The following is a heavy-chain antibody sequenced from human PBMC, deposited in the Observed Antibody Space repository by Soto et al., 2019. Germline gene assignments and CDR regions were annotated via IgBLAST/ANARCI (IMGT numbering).Heavy chain of an antibody. D-gene: IGHD2-2*01. CDR3: TRDHYGYCSSTSCSYGMDV. Sequence: WSLRLSCTASGFTFGDYAMSWVRQAPGKGLEWVGFIRSKAYGGTTEYAASVKGRFTISRDDSKSIAYLQMNSLKTEDTAVYYCTRDHYGYCSSTSCSYGMDVWGQGTTVTVSS. CDR2: IRSKAYGGTT. CDR1: GFTFGDYA. V-gene: IGHV3-49*04. J-gene: IGHJ6*02.